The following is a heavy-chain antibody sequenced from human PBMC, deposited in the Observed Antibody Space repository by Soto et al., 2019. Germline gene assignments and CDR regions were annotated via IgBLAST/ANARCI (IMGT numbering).Heavy chain of an antibody. V-gene: IGHV4-30-4*01. CDR1: GGSISSGDYY. J-gene: IGHJ1*01. Sequence: QVQLQESGPGLVKPSQTLSLTCTVAGGSISSGDYYWSWIRQPPWKGLEWIGYIYYSGSTYYNPSLKSRVTISVDTSKNQFSLKLSSVTAADTAVYYCASGATVTPEHFQHWGQGTLVTVSS. D-gene: IGHD4-17*01. CDR2: IYYSGST. CDR3: ASGATVTPEHFQH.